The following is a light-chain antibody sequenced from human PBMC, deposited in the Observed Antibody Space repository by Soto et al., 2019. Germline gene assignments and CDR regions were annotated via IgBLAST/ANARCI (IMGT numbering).Light chain of an antibody. CDR1: QSISSY. CDR2: AAS. CDR3: QQSYSP. J-gene: IGKJ3*01. Sequence: DIQMTQSPSSLSASVGDRVTITCRASQSISSYLNWYQQKPGKAPKLLIYAASSLQSGVPSRFSGSGSGTDFTLTISSLQPEEFATYYCQQSYSPFGPGTKVDIK. V-gene: IGKV1-39*01.